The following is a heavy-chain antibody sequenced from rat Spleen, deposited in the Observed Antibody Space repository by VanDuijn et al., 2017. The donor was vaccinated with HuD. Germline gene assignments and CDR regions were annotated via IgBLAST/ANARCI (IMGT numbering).Heavy chain of an antibody. Sequence: EVQLVESGGGLVQPGRSLKLSCSASGFSFSNYGMHWIRQAPTKGLEWVASISTGGGNTYYRDSVKGRFTISRDNAKSTLYLQMDSLRSEDTATYYCARDRNRGFDYWGQGVMVTVSS. CDR1: GFSFSNYG. CDR2: ISTGGGNT. V-gene: IGHV5-19*01. J-gene: IGHJ2*01. CDR3: ARDRNRGFDY.